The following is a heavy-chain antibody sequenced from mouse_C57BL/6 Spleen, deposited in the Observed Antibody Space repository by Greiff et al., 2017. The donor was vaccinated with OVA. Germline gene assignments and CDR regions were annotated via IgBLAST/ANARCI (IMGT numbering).Heavy chain of an antibody. CDR2: INPSSGYP. CDR3: ARDSNYVNSEY. V-gene: IGHV1-7*01. D-gene: IGHD2-5*01. J-gene: IGHJ2*01. Sequence: QVQLQQSGAELAKPGASVKLSCKASGYTFTSYWMHWVKQRPGQGLEWIGYINPSSGYPKYNQKFKDKATLTADKSSSTAYLQLSSLTYEHSAVDYCARDSNYVNSEYWGQGTTLTVSS. CDR1: GYTFTSYW.